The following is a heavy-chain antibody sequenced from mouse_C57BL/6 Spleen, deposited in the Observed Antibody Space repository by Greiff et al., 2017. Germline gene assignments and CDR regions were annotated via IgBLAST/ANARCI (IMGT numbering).Heavy chain of an antibody. Sequence: VQLQQSGPELVKPGASVKISCKASGYAFSSSWMNWVKQRPGKGLEWIGRIYPGDGDTNYNGKFKGKATLTADKSSSTAYMQLSSLTSEDSAVYFWARSPLYYSNSGFAYWGQGTLVTVSA. CDR2: IYPGDGDT. CDR3: ARSPLYYSNSGFAY. V-gene: IGHV1-82*01. CDR1: GYAFSSSW. D-gene: IGHD2-5*01. J-gene: IGHJ3*01.